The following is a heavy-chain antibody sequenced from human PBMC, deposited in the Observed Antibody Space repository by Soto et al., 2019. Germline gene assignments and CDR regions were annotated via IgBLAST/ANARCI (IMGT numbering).Heavy chain of an antibody. CDR3: ARASWEFVTISYFDY. CDR1: GGTFSSYA. J-gene: IGHJ4*02. CDR2: IIPIFGTA. Sequence: GASVKVSCKASGGTFSSYAISWVRQAPGQGLEWMGGIIPIFGTANYAQKFQGRVTITADESTSTAYMELSSLRSEDTAVDYCARASWEFVTISYFDYWGQGTLVTVSS. D-gene: IGHD3-3*01. V-gene: IGHV1-69*13.